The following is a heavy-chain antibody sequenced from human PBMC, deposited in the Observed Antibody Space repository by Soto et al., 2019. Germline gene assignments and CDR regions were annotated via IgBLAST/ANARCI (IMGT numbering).Heavy chain of an antibody. CDR1: GYTVTSDC. D-gene: IGHD6-6*01. J-gene: IGHJ6*02. Sequence: GASGNVSCKSRGYTVTSDCIRWLGPASAQGIEWMGGISAYNGNIHYTQKRHARGTITTDTSTSTRSMHHRSRSSDDTAVYYCTRDEDSNSSGGMDVWGQGTKVLVSS. CDR3: TRDEDSNSSGGMDV. V-gene: IGHV1-18*01. CDR2: ISAYNGNI.